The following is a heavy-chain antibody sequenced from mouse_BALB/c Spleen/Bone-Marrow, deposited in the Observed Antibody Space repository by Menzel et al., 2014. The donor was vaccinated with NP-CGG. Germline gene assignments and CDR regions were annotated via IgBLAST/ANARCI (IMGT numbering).Heavy chain of an antibody. CDR2: IWAGGNT. CDR1: GFSLTSYG. CDR3: ARDTYSGNPYALDY. V-gene: IGHV2-9*02. D-gene: IGHD2-10*01. J-gene: IGHJ4*01. Sequence: VMLVESGPGLVAPSQSLSITCTVSGFSLTSYGVRWVRQPPGKGLEWLGVIWAGGNTNYNSALMSRLNINKDSSKSQVFLKMNSLQSDDTAMYYCARDTYSGNPYALDYWGQGTSVTVSS.